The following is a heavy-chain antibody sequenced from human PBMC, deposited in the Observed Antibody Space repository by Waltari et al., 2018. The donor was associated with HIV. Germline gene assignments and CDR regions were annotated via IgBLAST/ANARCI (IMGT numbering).Heavy chain of an antibody. D-gene: IGHD2-15*01. CDR1: GYTFSNYD. V-gene: IGHV1-8*01. J-gene: IGHJ4*01. CDR3: ARSSGWSYFDY. Sequence: QVKLVQSGTEVKRPGASVKVSCKASGYTFSNYDINWVRQAPGQGLEWMGWMNPKSGNTGFAQKLKGRVTLTRTTSISTAYMELRSLRSEDTAGYFCARSSGWSYFDYWGRGTLVTVPS. CDR2: MNPKSGNT.